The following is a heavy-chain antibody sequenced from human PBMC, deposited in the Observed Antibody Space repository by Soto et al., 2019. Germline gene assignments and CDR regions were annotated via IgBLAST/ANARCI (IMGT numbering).Heavy chain of an antibody. D-gene: IGHD5-18*01. V-gene: IGHV1-69*13. CDR2: FIAMLGTP. CDR1: GGTFGSQG. J-gene: IGHJ4*02. CDR3: ARGAMANFDY. Sequence: GASVKVSCKASGGTFGSQGIAWVRQAPGQGLEWMGGFIAMLGTPTYAKKVQGRATISADESLTSSYLELRSLRSEDTGVYFCARGAMANFDYWGQGTVFTVSS.